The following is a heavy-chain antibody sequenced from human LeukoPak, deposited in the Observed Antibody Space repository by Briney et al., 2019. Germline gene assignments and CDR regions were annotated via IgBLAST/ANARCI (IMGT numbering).Heavy chain of an antibody. CDR1: GVTLSTYW. CDR3: ARDRGSSGRLGRFDN. V-gene: IGHV3-7*01. Sequence: PAGSLRLSCAASGVTLSTYWMTWVRQAPGKGLEWVANIKQDGSEKYYVDSVKGRFTISRDNAKKLLYLQMNSLRVEDTAVYYCARDRGSSGRLGRFDNWGQGTLVTVSP. CDR2: IKQDGSEK. J-gene: IGHJ4*02. D-gene: IGHD6-19*01.